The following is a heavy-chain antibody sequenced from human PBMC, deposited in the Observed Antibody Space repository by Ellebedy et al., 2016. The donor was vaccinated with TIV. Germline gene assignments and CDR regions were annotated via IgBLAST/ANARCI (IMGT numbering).Heavy chain of an antibody. V-gene: IGHV3-23*01. CDR3: AKLWGRDLPSGSWFDP. D-gene: IGHD3-16*01. Sequence: GGSLRLSXAASGFTFNTYAMSWVRQAPGKGLEWVSGINSGGGGTYYADSVKGRFTISRDNSKNTVYLQMSSLTAEDTAVYYCAKLWGRDLPSGSWFDPWGLGTRVTVSS. CDR1: GFTFNTYA. CDR2: INSGGGGT. J-gene: IGHJ5*02.